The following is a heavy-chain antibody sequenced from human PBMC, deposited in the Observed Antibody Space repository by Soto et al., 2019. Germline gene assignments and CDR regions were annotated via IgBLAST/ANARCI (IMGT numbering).Heavy chain of an antibody. D-gene: IGHD6-13*01. CDR3: ASQYKSSWYVGPLVH. CDR1: GDSISTSSYY. V-gene: IGHV4-39*01. Sequence: QLQLQESGPGLVKPSETLSLICSVSGDSISTSSYYWGWIRQPPGKGLEWIGSISYSGSTYHNPSLKIRLSLSVDTSKNHYSLKLSSETAADPAVYHCASQYKSSWYVGPLVHWGQGTLVPVSS. CDR2: ISYSGST. J-gene: IGHJ4*02.